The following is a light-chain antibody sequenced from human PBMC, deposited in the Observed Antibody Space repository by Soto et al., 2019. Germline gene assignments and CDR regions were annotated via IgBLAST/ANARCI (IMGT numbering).Light chain of an antibody. CDR3: QQSYRTPYT. J-gene: IGKJ2*01. CDR2: AVS. Sequence: DIQMTQSPSSLSASVGDRVTITCRASQSISKYLNWYQQKPGKAPSLLMYAVSSLQGGVPPRFSGSASGTNFSLTIAGLQREDFATYHCQQSYRTPYTFGQWTKLEIK. CDR1: QSISKY. V-gene: IGKV1-39*01.